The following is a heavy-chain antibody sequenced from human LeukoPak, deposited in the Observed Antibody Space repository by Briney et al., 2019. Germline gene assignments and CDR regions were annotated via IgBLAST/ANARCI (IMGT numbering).Heavy chain of an antibody. CDR1: GYTFTSYG. Sequence: ASVKVSCKASGYTFTSYGISWVRQAPGQGLEWMGWISAYNGNTNYAQKLQGRVTMTTDTSTSTAYMELSSLRSEDTAVYYCANSPYYDFWSGARFDYWGQGTLVTVSS. D-gene: IGHD3-3*01. CDR2: ISAYNGNT. V-gene: IGHV1-18*01. CDR3: ANSPYYDFWSGARFDY. J-gene: IGHJ4*02.